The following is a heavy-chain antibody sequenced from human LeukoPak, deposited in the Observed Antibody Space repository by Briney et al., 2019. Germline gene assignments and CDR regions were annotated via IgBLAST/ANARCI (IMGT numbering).Heavy chain of an antibody. CDR3: ARGRNYDFWSSYYTFDY. D-gene: IGHD3-3*01. CDR1: GGSFSGYY. Sequence: SETLSLTCAVYGGSFSGYYWSWIRQAPGKRLESIGEISHSGSTNYNPSLKSRVTISVDTSKKQFSLKVSSVTAADTAVYYCARGRNYDFWSSYYTFDYWGQGTLVTVSS. CDR2: ISHSGST. V-gene: IGHV4-34*01. J-gene: IGHJ4*02.